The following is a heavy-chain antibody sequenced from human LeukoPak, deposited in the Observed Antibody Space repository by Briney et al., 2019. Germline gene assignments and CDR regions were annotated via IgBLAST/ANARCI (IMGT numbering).Heavy chain of an antibody. Sequence: GGSLRLSCAASGFTFRTYWMSWVRQAPGKGLEWVADIKQDGSDKYYVDSVKGRFTISRDNAKNSLYLQMNSLRAEDTSVYYCARNYGGKPYWGQGTLVTVSS. V-gene: IGHV3-7*02. CDR2: IKQDGSDK. CDR3: ARNYGGKPY. CDR1: GFTFRTYW. J-gene: IGHJ4*02. D-gene: IGHD4-23*01.